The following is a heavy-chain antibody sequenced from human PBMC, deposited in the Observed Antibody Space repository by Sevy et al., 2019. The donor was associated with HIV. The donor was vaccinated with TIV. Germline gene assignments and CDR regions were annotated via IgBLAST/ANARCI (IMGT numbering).Heavy chain of an antibody. D-gene: IGHD2-21*01. Sequence: GGSLRLSCEVSGFTFSNYVMGWVRQAPGKGLEWVSDISGSGDTTYYADSVKGRFTISRDNSKNTLYLQMNRLRAEDTALYYCAKYSRGGPPRASVSYFDDWGQGTLVTVSS. V-gene: IGHV3-23*01. CDR3: AKYSRGGPPRASVSYFDD. CDR1: GFTFSNYV. J-gene: IGHJ4*02. CDR2: ISGSGDTT.